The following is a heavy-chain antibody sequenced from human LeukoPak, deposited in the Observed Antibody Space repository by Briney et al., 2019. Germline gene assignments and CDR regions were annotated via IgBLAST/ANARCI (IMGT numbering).Heavy chain of an antibody. CDR2: INPNSGGT. CDR3: ARGPYYYDSSGYYTYYFDY. V-gene: IGHV1-2*02. CDR1: GYTFTGYY. D-gene: IGHD3-22*01. J-gene: IGHJ4*02. Sequence: ASVKVSCKASGYTFTGYYMHWVRQAPGQGLEWKGWINPNSGGTNYAQKFQGRVTMTRDTSISTAYMELSRLRSDDTAVYYCARGPYYYDSSGYYTYYFDYWGQGTLVTVSS.